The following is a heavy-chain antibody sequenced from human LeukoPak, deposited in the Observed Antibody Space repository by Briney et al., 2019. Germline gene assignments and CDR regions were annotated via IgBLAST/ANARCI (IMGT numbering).Heavy chain of an antibody. J-gene: IGHJ5*02. CDR1: GGSISSGGYS. CDR2: IYHSGRT. D-gene: IGHD2-2*01. Sequence: SQTLSLTCAVSGGSISSGGYSWSWIRQPPGKGLEWIGYIYHSGRTYYNPSLKSRVTISVDRSKNQFSLKLSSVTAADTAVYYCARGVVPAASFDPWGQGTLVTVSS. CDR3: ARGVVPAASFDP. V-gene: IGHV4-30-2*01.